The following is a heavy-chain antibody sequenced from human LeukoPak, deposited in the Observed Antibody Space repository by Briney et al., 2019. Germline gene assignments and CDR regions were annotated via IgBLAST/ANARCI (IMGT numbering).Heavy chain of an antibody. J-gene: IGHJ5*01. CDR1: GFTLSSYT. V-gene: IGHV3-23*01. CDR2: ISRGGDST. Sequence: GGSLRLSCAASGFTLSSYTMSWVRQAPGKGLEWVSSISRGGDSTYYADSVKGRSTISRDISKSTLYLQVNSLRAEDTAVYYCAKDKGSGSFSGNWFDSWGQGTLVAVSS. D-gene: IGHD3-10*01. CDR3: AKDKGSGSFSGNWFDS.